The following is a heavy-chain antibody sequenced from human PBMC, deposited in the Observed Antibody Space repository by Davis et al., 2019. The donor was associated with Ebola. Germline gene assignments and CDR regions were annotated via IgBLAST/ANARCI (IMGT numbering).Heavy chain of an antibody. J-gene: IGHJ4*02. V-gene: IGHV3-74*03. CDR3: ARDSIEGATTFDY. D-gene: IGHD1-26*01. CDR2: INGDGSRT. Sequence: GESLKISCAASGFTFSSYGMHWVRQAPGKGLVWVSRINGDGSRTTYADFVKGRFTISRDNAKNTLYLQMNSLRAEDTAVYYCARDSIEGATTFDYWGQGALVTVSS. CDR1: GFTFSSYG.